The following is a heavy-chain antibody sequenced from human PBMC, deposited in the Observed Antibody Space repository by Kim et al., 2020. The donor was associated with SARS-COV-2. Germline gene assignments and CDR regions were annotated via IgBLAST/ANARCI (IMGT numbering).Heavy chain of an antibody. J-gene: IGHJ4*02. CDR3: ATVNGGDGDFNH. V-gene: IGHV3-53*01. Sequence: GGSLRLSCAVSGVTVSHTYMTWVRQAPGKGLEWVSLIYSDLTTFYTEAVKGRFTISRDNSKNTLNLQMNGLRAEDTARYYCATVNGGDGDFNHWGQGTLV. CDR1: GVTVSHTY. CDR2: IYSDLTT. D-gene: IGHD2-21*02.